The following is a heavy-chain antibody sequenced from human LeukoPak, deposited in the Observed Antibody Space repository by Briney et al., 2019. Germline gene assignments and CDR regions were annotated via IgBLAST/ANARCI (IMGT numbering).Heavy chain of an antibody. CDR1: GVSISSYY. CDR3: ARQNVDTAMAYDY. CDR2: IYYSGST. D-gene: IGHD5-18*01. J-gene: IGHJ4*02. Sequence: PSETLSLTCTVSGVSISSYYWSWIRQPPGKGLEWIGYIYYSGSTNYNPSLKSRVTISVDTSKNQFSLKLSSVTAADTAVYYCARQNVDTAMAYDYWGQGTLVTVSS. V-gene: IGHV4-59*08.